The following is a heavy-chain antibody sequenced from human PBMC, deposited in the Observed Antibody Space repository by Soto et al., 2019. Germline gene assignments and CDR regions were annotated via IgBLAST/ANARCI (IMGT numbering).Heavy chain of an antibody. V-gene: IGHV4-4*02. J-gene: IGHJ5*02. Sequence: SETLSLTCTVSGGSISSSNWWSWVRQPPGKGLEWIGEIYHSGSTNYNPSLKSRVTISVDKSKNQFSLKLSSVTAADTAVYYCARVWELIGWFDPWGQGTLVTVSS. CDR1: GGSISSSNW. CDR2: IYHSGST. CDR3: ARVWELIGWFDP. D-gene: IGHD1-26*01.